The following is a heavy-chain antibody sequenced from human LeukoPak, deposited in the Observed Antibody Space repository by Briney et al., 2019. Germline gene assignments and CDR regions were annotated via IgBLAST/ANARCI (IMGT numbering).Heavy chain of an antibody. V-gene: IGHV3-73*01. CDR1: GFTFSGSA. D-gene: IGHD4-11*01. CDR3: TRHGTVTTQGTYYCMDV. CDR2: IRSKANSYAT. J-gene: IGHJ6*03. Sequence: PGGSLRLSCAASGFTFSGSAMHGVRQASGKGLEWVGRIRSKANSYATAYAASVKGRFTISRDDSKNTAYLQMNSLKTEDTAVYYCTRHGTVTTQGTYYCMDVWGKGTTVTVSS.